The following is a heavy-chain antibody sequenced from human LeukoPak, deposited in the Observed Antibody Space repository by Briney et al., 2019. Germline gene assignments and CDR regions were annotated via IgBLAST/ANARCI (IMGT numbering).Heavy chain of an antibody. J-gene: IGHJ5*02. CDR3: ARHVRYCSGGSCYGINNWFDP. Sequence: PSETLSLTCTVSGGSIDSNSWTWIRQPPGKGLEWIGYIYYSGSTNYNPSLKSRVTISVDTSKNQFSLKLSSVTAADTAVYYCARHVRYCSGGSCYGINNWFDPWGQGTLVTVSS. V-gene: IGHV4-59*08. CDR1: GGSIDSNS. CDR2: IYYSGST. D-gene: IGHD2-15*01.